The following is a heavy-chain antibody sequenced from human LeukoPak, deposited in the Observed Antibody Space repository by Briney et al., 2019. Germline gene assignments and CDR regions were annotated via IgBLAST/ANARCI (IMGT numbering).Heavy chain of an antibody. V-gene: IGHV4-59*08. Sequence: KPSETLSLTCTVSGGSISSYYWSWIRQPPGKGLEWIGYIYYSGSTNYNPSLKSRVTISVDTSKNQFSLKLSSVTAADTAAYYCARQPVDTAMVIDYWGQGTLVTVSS. CDR3: ARQPVDTAMVIDY. D-gene: IGHD5-18*01. CDR1: GGSISSYY. CDR2: IYYSGST. J-gene: IGHJ4*02.